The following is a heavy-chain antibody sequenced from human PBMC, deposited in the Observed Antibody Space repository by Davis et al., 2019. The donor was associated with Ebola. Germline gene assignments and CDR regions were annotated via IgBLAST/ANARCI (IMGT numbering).Heavy chain of an antibody. Sequence: PGGSLRLSCAASGFTFSDYAMTWVRQAPGKGLEWVSTISGRGGSTYYADSVQGRFTISRDNSRNTLFLQMNSLRAEDTAVYYCARGEKTPNYYYYYYMDVWGKGTTVTVSS. V-gene: IGHV3-23*01. CDR1: GFTFSDYA. CDR3: ARGEKTPNYYYYYYMDV. CDR2: ISGRGGST. J-gene: IGHJ6*03.